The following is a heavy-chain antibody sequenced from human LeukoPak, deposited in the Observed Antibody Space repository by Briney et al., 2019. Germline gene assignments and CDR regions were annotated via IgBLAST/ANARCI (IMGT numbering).Heavy chain of an antibody. CDR2: ISDSGGST. J-gene: IGHJ4*02. D-gene: IGHD3-22*01. CDR1: GITLSNYG. V-gene: IGHV3-23*01. CDR3: AKRGAVIRVILVGFHKEAYYFDS. Sequence: GGSLGLSCAVSGITLSNYGMSWVRPAPGKGLEWVAGISDSGGSTNYADSVKGRFTVSRDNPKNTLYLQMNSLRAEDTAVYFCAKRGAVIRVILVGFHKEAYYFDSWGQGALVTVSS.